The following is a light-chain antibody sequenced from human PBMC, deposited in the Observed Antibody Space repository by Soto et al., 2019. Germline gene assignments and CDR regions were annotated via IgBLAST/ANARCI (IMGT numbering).Light chain of an antibody. CDR1: SSNIGSRYE. Sequence: QSVLSQPPSVSGAPGQRITISCTGSSSNIGSRYEVPWYQQLPGTATKLLIYANNDRPSGVPDRFSGSKSGASASLAITGLQADDEADYYCQSYDSSLSGCVFGGGTKLTVL. CDR2: ANN. CDR3: QSYDSSLSGCV. J-gene: IGLJ2*01. V-gene: IGLV1-40*01.